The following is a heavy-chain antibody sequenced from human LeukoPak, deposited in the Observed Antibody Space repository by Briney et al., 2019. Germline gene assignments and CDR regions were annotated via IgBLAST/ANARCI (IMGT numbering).Heavy chain of an antibody. Sequence: PSETLSLTCAVYGGSFSGYYWSWIRQPPEKGLEWIGGINHSGSTNYNPSLKSRVTISVDTSKNQFSLKLSSVTAADTAVYYCARGVRGVVPAAIGPYWGQGTLVTVSS. CDR2: INHSGST. V-gene: IGHV4-34*01. CDR1: GGSFSGYY. CDR3: ARGVRGVVPAAIGPY. J-gene: IGHJ4*02. D-gene: IGHD2-2*01.